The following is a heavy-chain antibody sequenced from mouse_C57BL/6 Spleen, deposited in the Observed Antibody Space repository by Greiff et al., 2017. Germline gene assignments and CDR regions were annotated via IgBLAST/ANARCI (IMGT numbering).Heavy chain of an antibody. Sequence: VKVVESGGCLVKPGGSLTLSFAASGFTFRDSGLHWVRQAPEQGLEWVAYISSGRSTLYYADTVKGRFTISRDNAKNTLFLQMTSLRSEDTAMYYCAYDYYAMDYWGQGTSVTVSS. J-gene: IGHJ4*01. V-gene: IGHV5-17*01. CDR2: ISSGRSTL. CDR1: GFTFRDSG. D-gene: IGHD2-12*01. CDR3: AYDYYAMDY.